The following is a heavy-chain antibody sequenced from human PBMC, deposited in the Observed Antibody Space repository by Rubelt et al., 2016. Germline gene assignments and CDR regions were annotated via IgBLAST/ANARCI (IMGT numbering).Heavy chain of an antibody. CDR3: ARKVFWSGPPRAYYGMDV. Sequence: QLQLQESGPGLVKPSETLSLTCTVSGGSISSSSYYWGWIRQPPGKGLEWIGSIYYSGSTYYNPSLKSRVTISVDTSKNQFSLKLSSVTAADTAVYYCARKVFWSGPPRAYYGMDVWGQGTTVTVSS. D-gene: IGHD3-3*01. CDR2: IYYSGST. J-gene: IGHJ6*02. V-gene: IGHV4-39*01. CDR1: GGSISSSSYY.